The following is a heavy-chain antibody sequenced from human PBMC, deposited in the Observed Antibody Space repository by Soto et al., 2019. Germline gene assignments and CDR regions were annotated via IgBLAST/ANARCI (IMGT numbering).Heavy chain of an antibody. CDR3: ASPLKNYYYYYMDV. CDR1: GGSISGKSYY. CDR2: IYYSGST. Sequence: SDTLSLTCTVSGGSISGKSYYWGWVRQPPGKGLEWIGSIYYSGSTYYNPSLKSRVTISVDTSKNQFSLKLSSVTAADTAVYYCASPLKNYYYYYMDVWGKGTTVTVS. J-gene: IGHJ6*03. V-gene: IGHV4-39*01.